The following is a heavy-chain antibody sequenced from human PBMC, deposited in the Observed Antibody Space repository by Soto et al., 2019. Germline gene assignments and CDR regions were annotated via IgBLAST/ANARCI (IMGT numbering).Heavy chain of an antibody. J-gene: IGHJ4*02. CDR2: IIPILGIA. D-gene: IGHD2-15*01. Sequence: SVKVSCKASGGTFSSYTISWVRQAPGQGLEWMGRIIPILGIANYAQKFQGRVTITADKSTSTAYMELSSLRSEDTAVYYCARDRGYCSGGSCYLFDYWGQGTLVTVSS. CDR3: ARDRGYCSGGSCYLFDY. CDR1: GGTFSSYT. V-gene: IGHV1-69*04.